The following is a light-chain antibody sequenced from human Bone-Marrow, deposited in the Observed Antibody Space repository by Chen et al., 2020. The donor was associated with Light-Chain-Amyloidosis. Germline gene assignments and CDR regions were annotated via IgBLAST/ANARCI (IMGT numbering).Light chain of an antibody. Sequence: SYVLTQPSSVSAAPGPPATNTSGGNNIGSTSVHWYQQTPGQAPLLVVSDDSDRPSAIPERLSGSNSGNTATLTISSVEAGDEADYYCQVWDRSSDRPVFGGGTKLTVL. CDR2: DDS. V-gene: IGLV3-21*02. CDR3: QVWDRSSDRPV. CDR1: NIGSTS. J-gene: IGLJ3*02.